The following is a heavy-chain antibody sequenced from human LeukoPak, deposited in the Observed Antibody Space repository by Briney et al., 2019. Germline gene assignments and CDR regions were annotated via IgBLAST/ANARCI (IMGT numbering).Heavy chain of an antibody. CDR3: ARDSRGYSYGSTDY. V-gene: IGHV3-33*01. CDR2: IWYDGSNK. J-gene: IGHJ3*01. CDR1: GFTFSSYG. Sequence: PGGSLRLSCAASGFTFSSYGMHWVRQAPGKGLEWVAVIWYDGSNKYYADSVKGRFTIPRDNSKNTLYLQMNSLRAEDTAVYYCARDSRGYSYGSTDYWGQGTMVTVSS. D-gene: IGHD5-18*01.